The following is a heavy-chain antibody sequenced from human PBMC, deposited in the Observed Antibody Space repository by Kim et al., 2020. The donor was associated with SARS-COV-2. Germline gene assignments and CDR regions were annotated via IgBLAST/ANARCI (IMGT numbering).Heavy chain of an antibody. CDR2: ISYDGSNK. CDR3: AKGGHYGDYADY. D-gene: IGHD4-17*01. CDR1: GFTFSSYG. Sequence: GGSLRLSCAASGFTFSSYGMHWVRQAPGKGLEWVAVISYDGSNKYYADSVKGRFTISRDNSKNTLYLQMNSLRAEDTAVYYCAKGGHYGDYADYWGQGTLVTVSS. J-gene: IGHJ4*02. V-gene: IGHV3-30*18.